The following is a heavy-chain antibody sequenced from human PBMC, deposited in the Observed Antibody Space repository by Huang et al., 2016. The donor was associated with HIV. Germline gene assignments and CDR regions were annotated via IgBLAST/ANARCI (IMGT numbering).Heavy chain of an antibody. CDR2: ISPILGTA. Sequence: QVQLVQSGAEVKKPGSSVKVSCKASGGTFSSYAIGWVRQAPGQGLEGMGGISPILGTANYAQKFQVRVTITADESTSTAYMELSSLRSEDTAVYYCARARGYYDSSVSYYFDYWGQGTLVTVSS. CDR3: ARARGYYDSSVSYYFDY. J-gene: IGHJ4*02. D-gene: IGHD3-22*01. CDR1: GGTFSSYA. V-gene: IGHV1-69*13.